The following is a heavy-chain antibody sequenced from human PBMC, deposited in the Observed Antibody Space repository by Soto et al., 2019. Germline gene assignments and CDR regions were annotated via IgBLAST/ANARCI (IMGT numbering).Heavy chain of an antibody. J-gene: IGHJ4*02. Sequence: GGSLRLSCAASGFTFSSYGMHWVRQAPGKGLEWVAVIWYDGSNKYYADSVKGRFTISRDNSKNTLYLQMNSLRAEDTAVYYCARGIYASYYFDYWGQGTLVTVSS. CDR3: ARGIYASYYFDY. D-gene: IGHD5-12*01. V-gene: IGHV3-33*01. CDR1: GFTFSSYG. CDR2: IWYDGSNK.